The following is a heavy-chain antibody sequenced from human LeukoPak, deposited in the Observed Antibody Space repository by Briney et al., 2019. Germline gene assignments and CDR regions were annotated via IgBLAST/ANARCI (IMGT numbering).Heavy chain of an antibody. CDR1: GYSISSGYY. J-gene: IGHJ4*02. Sequence: PSETLSLTCTVSGYSISSGYYWGWVRQSPGKGLEWIGSIYHSGRTCYNPSLKSRVTISMDTSKNQFSLKLTSVTAADTAMYYCAGKYYYDISGYFYVDYWGQGTLVTVSS. CDR3: AGKYYYDISGYFYVDY. V-gene: IGHV4-38-2*02. D-gene: IGHD3-22*01. CDR2: IYHSGRT.